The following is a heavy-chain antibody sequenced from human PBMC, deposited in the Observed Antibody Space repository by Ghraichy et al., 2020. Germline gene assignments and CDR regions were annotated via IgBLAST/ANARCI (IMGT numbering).Heavy chain of an antibody. CDR1: GGSFSYYA. D-gene: IGHD2-15*01. J-gene: IGHJ4*02. V-gene: IGHV1-69*13. CDR2: IIPMFGTA. Sequence: SVKVSCKASGGSFSYYAISWVRQAPGQGLEWMGGIIPMFGTAHYAQKFQGRVTITADESTSTAYMDLSSLRSDDTAVYYCARGVYCSGRSCYAILGVWGQGTLVTVSS. CDR3: ARGVYCSGRSCYAILGV.